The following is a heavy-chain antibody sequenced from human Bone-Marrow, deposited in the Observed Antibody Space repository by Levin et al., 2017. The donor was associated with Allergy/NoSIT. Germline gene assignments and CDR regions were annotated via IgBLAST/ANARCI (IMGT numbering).Heavy chain of an antibody. Sequence: KASETLSLTCNVSGGSINFNYWNWIRQTPGQGLEWIGDIHYNGRTNYNPSLKSRVTMSLDASKNHLSLILSSVTAADTGIYYCANESVYGFFEDLGQGTLVTVSS. V-gene: IGHV4-59*01. CDR1: GGSINFNY. CDR2: IHYNGRT. D-gene: IGHD5/OR15-5a*01. CDR3: ANESVYGFFED. J-gene: IGHJ4*02.